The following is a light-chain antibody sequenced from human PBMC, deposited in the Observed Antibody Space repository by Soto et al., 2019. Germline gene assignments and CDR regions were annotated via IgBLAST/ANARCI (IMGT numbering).Light chain of an antibody. J-gene: IGKJ5*01. Sequence: EIVLTQSPATLSLSPGERATLSCRASQSVSSYLAWYQQKPGQAPRLLIYDESNRATGIPARFSASGYGRDFTLTISGLEPEDSAVYYCQQRGNWITFGPGTRLEIK. CDR3: QQRGNWIT. CDR2: DES. V-gene: IGKV3-11*02. CDR1: QSVSSY.